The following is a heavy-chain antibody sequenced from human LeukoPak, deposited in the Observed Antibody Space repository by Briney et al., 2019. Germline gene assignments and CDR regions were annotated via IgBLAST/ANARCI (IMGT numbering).Heavy chain of an antibody. Sequence: SGGSLRLSCAASGFTFSSYDMTWVRQAPGRGLEWVSSIRPSGDNTYYADSVKGRFTISRDNSKNTVYLAMSSLRAEDTAIYYCAKDLMRYIWFGESWGQGTLVTVSS. CDR3: AKDLMRYIWFGES. CDR2: IRPSGDNT. V-gene: IGHV3-23*01. J-gene: IGHJ5*02. CDR1: GFTFSSYD. D-gene: IGHD3-10*01.